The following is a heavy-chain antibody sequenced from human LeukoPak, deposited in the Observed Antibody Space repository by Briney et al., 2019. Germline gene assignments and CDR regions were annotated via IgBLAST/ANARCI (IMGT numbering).Heavy chain of an antibody. D-gene: IGHD4-17*01. CDR2: ISYDGSNK. Sequence: GGALVLSCAASGFTCSSYAMHWVRQAPGKGLEWVAVISYDGSNKYYADSVKGRFTISRDTSKNTLYLQISSLRVEDTAVYYCTVFGDSNHWGQGTLVTVSS. CDR1: GFTCSSYA. CDR3: TVFGDSNH. V-gene: IGHV3-30*14. J-gene: IGHJ5*02.